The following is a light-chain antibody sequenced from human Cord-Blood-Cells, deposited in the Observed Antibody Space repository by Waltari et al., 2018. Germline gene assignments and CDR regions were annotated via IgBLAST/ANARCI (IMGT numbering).Light chain of an antibody. CDR2: RNN. CDR3: AAWDDSLSGWV. V-gene: IGLV1-47*01. Sequence: QSVLTPPPSASGTPGQRVTIPCSGTSSNIGSNYFSWYLQLPGTAPKLLIYRNNQRPSGVPDRFSGSKSGTSASLAISGLRSEDEADYYCAAWDDSLSGWVFGGGTKLTVL. J-gene: IGLJ3*02. CDR1: SSNIGSNY.